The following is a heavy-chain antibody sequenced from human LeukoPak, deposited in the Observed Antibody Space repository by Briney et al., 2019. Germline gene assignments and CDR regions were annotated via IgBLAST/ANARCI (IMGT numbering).Heavy chain of an antibody. CDR3: AKGNLRGPPPNIDF. Sequence: GGSLRLSCAASGFNFSSYAMSWVRQAPGKGLEWVSAISKTGSTYYADSVKARFTISRDNSKNTLYLQMNSLTAEDTAVYYCAKGNLRGPPPNIDFWGQGTLVTVSS. CDR1: GFNFSSYA. V-gene: IGHV3-23*01. J-gene: IGHJ4*02. D-gene: IGHD5/OR15-5a*01. CDR2: ISKTGST.